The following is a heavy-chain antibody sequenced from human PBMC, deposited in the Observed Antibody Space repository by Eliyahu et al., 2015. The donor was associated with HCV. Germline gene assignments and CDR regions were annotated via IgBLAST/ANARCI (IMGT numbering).Heavy chain of an antibody. D-gene: IGHD6-13*01. V-gene: IGHV3-21*01. Sequence: EVHLVESGGGLVKPGGSLRLSCAASGFTFSXYSXNWVRQAPGKGLEWVSSISGSSNYIFYADSLKGRFTISRDNAKNSVYLQMNSLRAEDTAVYYCAREVTSTWGGFDYWGQGTLVTVSS. CDR3: AREVTSTWGGFDY. J-gene: IGHJ4*02. CDR2: ISGSSNYI. CDR1: GFTFSXYS.